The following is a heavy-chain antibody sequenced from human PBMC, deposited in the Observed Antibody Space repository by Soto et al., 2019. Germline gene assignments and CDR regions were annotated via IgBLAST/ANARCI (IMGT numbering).Heavy chain of an antibody. CDR2: IYFNGKT. CDR1: GVSISDTSYY. V-gene: IGHV4-39*01. CDR3: ARQGSY. J-gene: IGHJ4*02. Sequence: QLQLQESGPGLVKPSETLSLTCNVSGVSISDTSYYWGWIRQPPGKGLEWIGTIYFNGKTFYNPSLNSRLTISVYTSKNQISLRLTSVTAADTAVYYCARQGSYWGQGTLVAVSS.